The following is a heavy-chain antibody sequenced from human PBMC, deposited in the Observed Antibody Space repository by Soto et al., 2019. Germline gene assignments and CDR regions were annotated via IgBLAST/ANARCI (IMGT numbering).Heavy chain of an antibody. CDR2: IYYSGST. J-gene: IGHJ4*02. Sequence: QLQLQESGPGLVKPSETLSLTCTVSGGSISSSSYYWGWIRQPPGKGLEWIGSIYYSGSTYYNPSLKSRVTTSVDTSKNQFSLKLSSVTAADTAVYYCARHNYDILTVYYPLDYWGQGTLVTVSS. CDR3: ARHNYDILTVYYPLDY. D-gene: IGHD3-9*01. CDR1: GGSISSSSYY. V-gene: IGHV4-39*01.